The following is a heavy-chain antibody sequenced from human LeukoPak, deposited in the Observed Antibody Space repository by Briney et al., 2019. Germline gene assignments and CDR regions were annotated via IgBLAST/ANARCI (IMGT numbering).Heavy chain of an antibody. CDR3: ARSPDILTGENFDY. J-gene: IGHJ4*02. V-gene: IGHV1-2*02. CDR1: GYTFTGYY. D-gene: IGHD3-9*01. Sequence: GASVKVSCKASGYTFTGYYMHWVRQAPGQGLEWMGWINPNGGGTNYAQKFQGRVTMTRDTSISTAYMELSRLRSDDTAVYYCARSPDILTGENFDYWGQGTLVTVSS. CDR2: INPNGGGT.